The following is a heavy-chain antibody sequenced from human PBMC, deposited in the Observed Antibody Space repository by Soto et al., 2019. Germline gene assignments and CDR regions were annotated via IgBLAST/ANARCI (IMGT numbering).Heavy chain of an antibody. V-gene: IGHV3-30-3*01. CDR3: ARGDYGDYLLGFSGMDV. CDR1: GFTFSSYA. J-gene: IGHJ6*02. CDR2: ISYDGSNK. Sequence: QVQLVESGGGVVQPGRSLRLSCAASGFTFSSYARHWVRQAPGKGLGWVAVISYDGSNKYYAESVKGRFTISRDNSKNTLYLQMNRLRAEDTAVYYCARGDYGDYLLGFSGMDVWGQGTTVTASS. D-gene: IGHD4-17*01.